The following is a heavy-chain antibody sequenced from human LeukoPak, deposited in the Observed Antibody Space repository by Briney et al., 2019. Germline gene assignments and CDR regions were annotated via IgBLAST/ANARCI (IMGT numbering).Heavy chain of an antibody. V-gene: IGHV3-11*01. CDR3: AEGCSTSDCYRTPGGVDV. D-gene: IGHD2-2*01. Sequence: XXRQAPGXXXXXXSYISSSGSTIYYADSVKGRFTISRDNAKNSLYLQMNSLRAEDTAVYYCAEGCSTSDCYRTPGGVDVWGQGTTVTVSS. J-gene: IGHJ6*02. CDR2: ISSSGSTI.